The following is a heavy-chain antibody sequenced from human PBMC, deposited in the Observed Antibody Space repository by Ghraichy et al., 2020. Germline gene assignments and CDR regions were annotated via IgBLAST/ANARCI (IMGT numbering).Heavy chain of an antibody. CDR1: GGSISSSSYY. CDR2: IYYSGST. V-gene: IGHV4-39*07. D-gene: IGHD3-9*01. Sequence: ESLNISCTVSGGSISSSSYYWGWIRQPPGKGLEWIGSIYYSGSTYYNPSLKSRVTISVDTSKNQFSLKLSSVTAADTAVYYCASHVLRYFDWLPERNNWFDPWGQGTLVTVSS. CDR3: ASHVLRYFDWLPERNNWFDP. J-gene: IGHJ5*02.